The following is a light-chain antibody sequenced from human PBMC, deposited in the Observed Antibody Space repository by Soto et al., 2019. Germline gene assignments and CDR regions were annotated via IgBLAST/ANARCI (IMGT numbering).Light chain of an antibody. V-gene: IGLV2-23*02. CDR2: DIN. J-gene: IGLJ1*01. Sequence: QSALTQPASVSGSLGQSITISCTGTSSDVGGFKLVSWYLQHPGKAPKLIIYDINKRPSGVSNRFSGSKSGNTASLTISGLQCEDEADYYCSSYAGTATYVFGTGTKLTVL. CDR3: SSYAGTATYV. CDR1: SSDVGGFKL.